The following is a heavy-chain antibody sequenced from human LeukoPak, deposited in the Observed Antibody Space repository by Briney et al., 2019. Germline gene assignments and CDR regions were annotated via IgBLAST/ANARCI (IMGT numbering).Heavy chain of an antibody. D-gene: IGHD3-22*01. V-gene: IGHV3-30*02. Sequence: GGSLRLSCAASGFTFSNYGMHWVRQAPGKGLEWVACLRNDGSMRYYADSVKGRFTFYRDKAKNTLYLQMNSLRAEDTAVYYCAKAGTMILKPYFDFWGQGTLVTVSS. CDR3: AKAGTMILKPYFDF. CDR1: GFTFSNYG. J-gene: IGHJ4*02. CDR2: LRNDGSMR.